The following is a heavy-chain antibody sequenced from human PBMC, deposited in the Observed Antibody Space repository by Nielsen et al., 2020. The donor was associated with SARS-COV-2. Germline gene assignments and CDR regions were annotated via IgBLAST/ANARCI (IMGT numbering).Heavy chain of an antibody. CDR2: INAGNGET. CDR1: GYTFTSYI. CDR3: VRERRIIWFGERHFDH. Sequence: ASVKVSCKASGYTFTSYIMHWVRQAPAQRLEWMGWINAGNGETRYSQKFQGRVSIARDTSANTAYMELSSLRSEETAVYYCVRERRIIWFGERHFDHWGQGTLVTVSS. J-gene: IGHJ4*02. D-gene: IGHD3-10*01. V-gene: IGHV1-3*01.